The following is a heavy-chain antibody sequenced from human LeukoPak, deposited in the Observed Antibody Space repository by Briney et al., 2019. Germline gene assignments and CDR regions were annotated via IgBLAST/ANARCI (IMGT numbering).Heavy chain of an antibody. J-gene: IGHJ4*02. V-gene: IGHV1-2*02. Sequence: ASVKVSCKASGYTFTGYYMHWVRQAPGQGLEWMGWINPNSGGTNYAQKFQGRVTMTRDTSISTAYMELSSLRSEDTAVYYCARVASGSSWYTREYYFDYWGQGTLVTVSS. CDR3: ARVASGSSWYTREYYFDY. CDR2: INPNSGGT. D-gene: IGHD6-13*01. CDR1: GYTFTGYY.